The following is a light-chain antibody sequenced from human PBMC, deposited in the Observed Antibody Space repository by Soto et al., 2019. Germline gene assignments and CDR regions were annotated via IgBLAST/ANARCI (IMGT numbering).Light chain of an antibody. CDR3: SSYTSSSTRV. CDR1: SSDVGGYNY. CDR2: EVS. V-gene: IGLV2-14*01. Sequence: ALAQPASVSGSPGQSITISCTGTSSDVGGYNYVSWCQQHPGKAPKLMIYEVSNRPSGVSNRFSGSKSGNTASLTISGLQAEDEADYYCSSYTSSSTRVFGTGTKVTVL. J-gene: IGLJ1*01.